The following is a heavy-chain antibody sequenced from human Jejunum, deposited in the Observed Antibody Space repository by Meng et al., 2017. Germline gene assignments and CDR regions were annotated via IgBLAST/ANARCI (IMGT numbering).Heavy chain of an antibody. CDR3: ARDRRYVSGRYDAFEI. CDR2: ISSGGDSI. Sequence: GGSLRLSCAASGFILSDYYMNWIRQAPGKGLEWVSYISSGGDSIYNADSVRGRFTISWDNAKNTVHLQMNSLRADDTAVYYCARDRRYVSGRYDAFEIWGQGTMVTVSS. CDR1: GFILSDYY. J-gene: IGHJ3*02. D-gene: IGHD3-10*01. V-gene: IGHV3-11*04.